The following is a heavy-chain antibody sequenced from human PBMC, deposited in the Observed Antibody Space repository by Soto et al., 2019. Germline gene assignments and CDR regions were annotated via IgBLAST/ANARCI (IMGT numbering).Heavy chain of an antibody. D-gene: IGHD6-13*01. CDR1: GTSISSTYW. CDR3: ARVFSDSSSFFDP. J-gene: IGHJ5*02. V-gene: IGHV4-31*02. Sequence: SETLSLTCFVSGTSISSTYWWTWVRQSPGKGLEWIGYIYYSGSTYYNPSLKSRVTISVDTSKNQFSLKLSSVTAADTAVYYCARVFSDSSSFFDPWGQGTLVTVSS. CDR2: IYYSGST.